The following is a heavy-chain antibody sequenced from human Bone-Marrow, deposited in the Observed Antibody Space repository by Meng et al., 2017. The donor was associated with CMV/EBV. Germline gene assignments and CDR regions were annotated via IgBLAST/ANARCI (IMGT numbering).Heavy chain of an antibody. D-gene: IGHD3-3*01. CDR2: INYSGNT. CDR1: GGSFTGYY. Sequence: SETLSLTCAVYGGSFTGYYWSWIRQPPGDGLEWIGEINYSGNTNYNPSLKSRVTISADTSKNQFSLKLSSVTAADTAVYYCARGGPDFWSGYPLAGYYYYGMDVWGQGTTVTVSS. V-gene: IGHV4-34*01. CDR3: ARGGPDFWSGYPLAGYYYYGMDV. J-gene: IGHJ6*01.